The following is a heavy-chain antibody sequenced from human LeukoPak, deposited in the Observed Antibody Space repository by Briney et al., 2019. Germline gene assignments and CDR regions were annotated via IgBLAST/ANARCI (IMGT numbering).Heavy chain of an antibody. CDR3: ARDRGFGEMNDAFDV. D-gene: IGHD3-10*01. CDR2: INPNTGST. Sequence: ASVTVSCTSSGYTFTGLYIHWVRQAPGQGLEWMGWINPNTGSTNYAQNFQGRVTMTRDTAITTAYMELSRLRSDDTAVYYCARDRGFGEMNDAFDVWGQGTMVTVSS. V-gene: IGHV1-2*02. J-gene: IGHJ3*01. CDR1: GYTFTGLY.